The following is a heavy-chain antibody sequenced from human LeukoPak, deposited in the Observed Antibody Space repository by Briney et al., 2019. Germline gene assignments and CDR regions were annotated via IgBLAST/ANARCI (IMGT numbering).Heavy chain of an antibody. D-gene: IGHD3-10*01. CDR2: ISGSGTI. V-gene: IGHV4-38-2*02. J-gene: IGHJ5*02. CDR1: GYSISSGYY. CDR3: ARDSGTTGEVKFDP. Sequence: PSETLSLTCTVSGYSISSGYYWGWIRQPPGKGLEWIGSISGSGTITYNPALQSRLTISIDTSKNQFSLKLMSVTAADTAVYYCARDSGTTGEVKFDPWGQGTLVTVSS.